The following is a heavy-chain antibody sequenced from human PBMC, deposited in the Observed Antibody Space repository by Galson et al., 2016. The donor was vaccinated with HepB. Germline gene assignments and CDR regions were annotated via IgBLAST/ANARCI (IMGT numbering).Heavy chain of an antibody. D-gene: IGHD6-13*01. Sequence: SETLSLTCTVSGYSISSGYYWDWIRQPPGKGLEWIGNIFHSGSSHLSPSLKSRVTISMDTSKNQFSLIMTSVTAADTAVYYCARPGSNWDFDYWGPGTLVTVSS. CDR3: ARPGSNWDFDY. J-gene: IGHJ4*02. V-gene: IGHV4-38-2*02. CDR2: IFHSGSS. CDR1: GYSISSGYY.